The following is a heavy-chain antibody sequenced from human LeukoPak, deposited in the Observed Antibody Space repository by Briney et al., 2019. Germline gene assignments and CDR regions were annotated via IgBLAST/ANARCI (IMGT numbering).Heavy chain of an antibody. V-gene: IGHV1-2*02. CDR2: INPNSGGT. D-gene: IGHD3-3*01. CDR3: ARARDYDFWSGYSLGY. Sequence: ASVKVSCKASGYTFTGYYMHWVRQAPGQGLEWMGWINPNSGGTNYAQKFQGRVTMTRDTSISTAYMELSRLRSDDTAVYYCARARDYDFWSGYSLGYWGQGTLVTVSS. CDR1: GYTFTGYY. J-gene: IGHJ4*02.